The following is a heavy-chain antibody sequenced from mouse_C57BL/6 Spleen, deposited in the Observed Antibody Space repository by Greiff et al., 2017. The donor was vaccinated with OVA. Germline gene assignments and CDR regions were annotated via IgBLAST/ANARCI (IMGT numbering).Heavy chain of an antibody. CDR1: GYTFTSYW. D-gene: IGHD3-2*02. CDR2: IYPSDSET. CDR3: ARSDSSGGGYYFDY. V-gene: IGHV1-61*01. J-gene: IGHJ2*01. Sequence: VQLQQPGAELVRPGSSVKLSCKASGYTFTSYWMDWVKQRPGQGLEWIGNIYPSDSETPYNQKFKDKATLTVDKSSSTAYMQLSSLTSEDSAVYYCARSDSSGGGYYFDYWGQGTTLTVSS.